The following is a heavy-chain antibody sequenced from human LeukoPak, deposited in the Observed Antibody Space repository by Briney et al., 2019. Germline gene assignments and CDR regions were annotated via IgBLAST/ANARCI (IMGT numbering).Heavy chain of an antibody. Sequence: GGSLRLSCAASGFTFSSYGMHWVRQAPGKGLEWVAVIWYDGSNKYYADSVKGRFTISRDNSKNTLYLQMNSLRAEDTAVYYCARVGYYYDSSGPLRYWGQGTLVTVSS. V-gene: IGHV3-33*01. J-gene: IGHJ4*02. D-gene: IGHD3-22*01. CDR2: IWYDGSNK. CDR3: ARVGYYYDSSGPLRY. CDR1: GFTFSSYG.